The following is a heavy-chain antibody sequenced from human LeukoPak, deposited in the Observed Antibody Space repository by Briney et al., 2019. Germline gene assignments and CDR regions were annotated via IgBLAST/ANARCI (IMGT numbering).Heavy chain of an antibody. CDR3: ARHYDSSGYYVADAFDI. CDR2: ISSSSSYI. CDR1: GFTFSSYS. Sequence: GSLRLSCAASGFTFSSYSMNWVRQAPGKGLEWVSSISSSSSYIYYADSVKGRFTISRDNAKNSLYLQMNSLRAEDTAVYYCARHYDSSGYYVADAFDIWGQRTMVTVSS. V-gene: IGHV3-21*01. D-gene: IGHD3-22*01. J-gene: IGHJ3*02.